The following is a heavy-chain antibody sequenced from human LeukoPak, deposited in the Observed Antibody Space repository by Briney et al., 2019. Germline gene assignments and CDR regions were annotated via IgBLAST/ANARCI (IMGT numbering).Heavy chain of an antibody. D-gene: IGHD5-12*01. J-gene: IGHJ6*02. CDR2: ISGSGGST. CDR1: GFTFSSYA. Sequence: AGGSLRLSCAASGFTFSSYAMSWVRQAPGKGLEWGSAISGSGGSTYYADAVKGRFTIARDNSKNTLYLQMNSLRAEDTAVYYCANHGGGYDPAPTSYRYYGMDVWGQGTTVTVSS. CDR3: ANHGGGYDPAPTSYRYYGMDV. V-gene: IGHV3-23*01.